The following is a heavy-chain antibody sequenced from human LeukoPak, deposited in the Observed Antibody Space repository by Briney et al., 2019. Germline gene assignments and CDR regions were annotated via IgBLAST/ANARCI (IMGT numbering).Heavy chain of an antibody. Sequence: ASVKVSCKASGYTFTSYGISWVRQAPGQGLEWMGWISAYNGNTNYAQKLQGRVTMTTDTSTSTAYMELRSLRSDDTAVYYCARDAVGATPGYYYYYYMDVWGKGTTVTVSS. J-gene: IGHJ6*03. CDR3: ARDAVGATPGYYYYYYMDV. D-gene: IGHD1-26*01. V-gene: IGHV1-18*01. CDR2: ISAYNGNT. CDR1: GYTFTSYG.